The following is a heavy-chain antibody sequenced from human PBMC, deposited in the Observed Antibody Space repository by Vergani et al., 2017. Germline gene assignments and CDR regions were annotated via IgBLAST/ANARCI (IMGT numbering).Heavy chain of an antibody. V-gene: IGHV4-30-4*08. J-gene: IGHJ5*02. D-gene: IGHD2-2*01. CDR1: GCSISSGDYY. CDR3: ARCGRRYCSSTSCYEFGWFDP. Sequence: QVQLQESGPGLVKPSQTLSLTCTVSGCSISSGDYYWSWIRQPPGKGLEWIWYISYSGSTYYNPSLKSRVTISVDTSENQFSLKLSSVTAADTAVYYCARCGRRYCSSTSCYEFGWFDPWGQGTLVTVSS. CDR2: ISYSGST.